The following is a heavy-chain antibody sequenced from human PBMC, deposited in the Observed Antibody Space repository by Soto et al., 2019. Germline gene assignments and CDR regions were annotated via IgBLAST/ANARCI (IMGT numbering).Heavy chain of an antibody. CDR1: GYTFTSYA. CDR2: ISAGNGNT. V-gene: IGHV1-3*01. Sequence: GASVKVSCKASGYTFTSYAMHWVRQAPGQRLEWMGWISAGNGNTKYSQKFQGRVTITRDTSASTAYMELSSLRSEDTAVYYCARDIVAGSGWYTYDYWGQGTLVTVSS. J-gene: IGHJ4*02. CDR3: ARDIVAGSGWYTYDY. D-gene: IGHD6-19*01.